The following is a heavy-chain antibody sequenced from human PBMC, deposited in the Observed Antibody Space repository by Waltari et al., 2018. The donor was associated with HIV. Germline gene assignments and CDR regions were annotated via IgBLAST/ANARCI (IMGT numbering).Heavy chain of an antibody. CDR3: VRDRNYYDSSAVADAFDI. J-gene: IGHJ3*02. D-gene: IGHD3-22*01. CDR2: IYTSGST. V-gene: IGHV4-61*02. CDR1: GGSISSGSYY. Sequence: QVQLQESGPGLVKPSQTLSLTCPVSGGSISSGSYYWSWIRQPAGKGLEWIGRIYTSGSTNYNPSLKSRVTISVDTSKNQFSLKLSSVTAADTAVYYCVRDRNYYDSSAVADAFDIWGQGTMVTVSS.